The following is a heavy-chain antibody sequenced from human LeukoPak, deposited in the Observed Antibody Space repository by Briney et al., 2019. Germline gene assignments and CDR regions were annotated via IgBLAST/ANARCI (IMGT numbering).Heavy chain of an antibody. D-gene: IGHD4-17*01. CDR1: GGSISSGDYY. Sequence: SQTLSLTCTVSGGSISSGDYYWSWIRQPPGKGLEWIGYIYYSGSTYYNPSLKSRVTISVGTSKNQFSLKLSSVTAADTAVYYCARVLRTMTTVTTVFDYWGQGTLVTVSS. V-gene: IGHV4-30-4*01. CDR2: IYYSGST. CDR3: ARVLRTMTTVTTVFDY. J-gene: IGHJ4*02.